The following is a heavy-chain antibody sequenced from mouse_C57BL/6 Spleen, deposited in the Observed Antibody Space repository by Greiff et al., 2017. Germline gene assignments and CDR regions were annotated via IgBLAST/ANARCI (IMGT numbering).Heavy chain of an antibody. D-gene: IGHD1-1*01. CDR2: IRSKSNNYAT. V-gene: IGHV10-1*01. CDR3: ERLSYGSYFDV. Sequence: EVQLVESGGGLVQPKGSLKLSCAASGFSFNTYAMNWVRQAPGKGLEWVARIRSKSNNYATYYADSVKDRFTISRDDSESMLYLQMKNLKTEDTAMYYSERLSYGSYFDVWGTGTTVTVSS. CDR1: GFSFNTYA. J-gene: IGHJ1*03.